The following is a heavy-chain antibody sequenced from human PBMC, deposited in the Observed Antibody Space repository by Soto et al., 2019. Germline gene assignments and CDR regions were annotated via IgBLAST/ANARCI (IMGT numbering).Heavy chain of an antibody. J-gene: IGHJ4*02. CDR3: ARGGYSSSLGSGFFDY. CDR2: INHSGST. D-gene: IGHD6-13*01. Sequence: QVQLQQWGAGLLKPSETLSLTCAVYGGSFSGYYWSWIRQPPGKGLEWIGEINHSGSTNYNPSLKRRVTISVDTSKNQFSRKLSSVTAADTAVYYCARGGYSSSLGSGFFDYWGQGTLVTVSS. V-gene: IGHV4-34*01. CDR1: GGSFSGYY.